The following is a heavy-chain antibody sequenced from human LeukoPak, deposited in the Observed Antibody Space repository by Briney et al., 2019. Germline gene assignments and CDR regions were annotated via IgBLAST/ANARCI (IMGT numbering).Heavy chain of an antibody. J-gene: IGHJ5*02. V-gene: IGHV3-30*18. CDR1: GFTFSSYG. CDR2: ISYDGSNK. D-gene: IGHD6-19*01. Sequence: GGSLSLSWAAPGFTFSSYGMHWVRQAPGKGLEWVAVISYDGSNKYYADSVKGRFTISRDNSKNTLYLQMNSLRAEDTAVYYCAKEGVDEAVAGHGGFDPWGQGTLVTVSS. CDR3: AKEGVDEAVAGHGGFDP.